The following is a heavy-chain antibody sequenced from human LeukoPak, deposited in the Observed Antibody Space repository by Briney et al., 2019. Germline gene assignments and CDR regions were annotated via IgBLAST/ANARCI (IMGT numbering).Heavy chain of an antibody. CDR3: AREMDDWGLLWFGELLPDAFDI. J-gene: IGHJ3*02. CDR2: TYYRSKWYN. Sequence: SQTLSLTCAISGDSVSSNSAAWNWIRQSPSRGLEWLGRTYYRSKWYNDYAVSVKSRITINPDTSKNQFSLQLNSVTPEDTAVYYCAREMDDWGLLWFGELLPDAFDIWGQGTMVTVSS. D-gene: IGHD3-10*01. V-gene: IGHV6-1*01. CDR1: GDSVSSNSAA.